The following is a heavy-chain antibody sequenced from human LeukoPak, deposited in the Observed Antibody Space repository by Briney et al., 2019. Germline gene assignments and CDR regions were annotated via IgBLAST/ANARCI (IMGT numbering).Heavy chain of an antibody. CDR3: ARSYSSSYWFDP. CDR2: INSDGSST. D-gene: IGHD6-6*01. Sequence: GGSLRLSCAASGFTFSSYWMHWVRQAPGKGLVWVSRINSDGSSTSYADSVKGRFTISRDNAKNTLYLQMNSLRVEDTAVYYCARSYSSSYWFDPWGQGTRVTVSS. J-gene: IGHJ5*02. CDR1: GFTFSSYW. V-gene: IGHV3-74*01.